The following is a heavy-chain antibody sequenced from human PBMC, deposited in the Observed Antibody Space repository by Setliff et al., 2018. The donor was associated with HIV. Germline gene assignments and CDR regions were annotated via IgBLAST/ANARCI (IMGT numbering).Heavy chain of an antibody. D-gene: IGHD5-12*01. CDR1: GGSLNGFY. CDR2: INHRGST. Sequence: PSETLSLTCAFYGGSLNGFYWGWVRQSPGKGLEWIGEINHRGSTNYNPSLKSRVTIRVDMSKNQFSLEVTAVTAADKAVYYCVRGWDDKVSTISAPYYYYMDVWGKGTTVTVSS. J-gene: IGHJ6*03. CDR3: VRGWDDKVSTISAPYYYYMDV. V-gene: IGHV4-34*01.